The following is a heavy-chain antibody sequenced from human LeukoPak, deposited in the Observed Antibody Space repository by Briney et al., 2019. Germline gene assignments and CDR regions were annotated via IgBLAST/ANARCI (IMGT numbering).Heavy chain of an antibody. D-gene: IGHD3-10*01. CDR3: ARDDYYGSGSYSYFDY. J-gene: IGHJ4*02. V-gene: IGHV3-7*03. Sequence: GGSLRLSCAASGFTFSSYAMSWVRQAPGKGLEWVANIKQDGSEKYYVDSVKGRFTISRDNAKNPLYLQMNSLRAEDTAVYYCARDDYYGSGSYSYFDYWGQGTLVTVSS. CDR2: IKQDGSEK. CDR1: GFTFSSYA.